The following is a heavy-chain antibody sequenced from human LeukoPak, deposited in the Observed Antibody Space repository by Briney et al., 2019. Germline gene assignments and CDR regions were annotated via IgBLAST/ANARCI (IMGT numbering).Heavy chain of an antibody. CDR1: GFTFSGSA. V-gene: IGHV3-73*01. CDR2: IRSKANSYAT. D-gene: IGHD3-9*01. Sequence: PGGSLRLSCAASGFTFSGSAMHWVRQASGKGLEWVGRIRSKANSYATAYAASVKGRFTISRDDSKNTAYLQMNSLKTEDTAVYYCTWHYDILTGYYFDYWGQGTLVTASS. CDR3: TWHYDILTGYYFDY. J-gene: IGHJ4*02.